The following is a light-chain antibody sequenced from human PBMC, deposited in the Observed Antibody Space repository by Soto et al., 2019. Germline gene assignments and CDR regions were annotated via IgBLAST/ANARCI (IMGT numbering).Light chain of an antibody. CDR1: QSVTSNS. J-gene: IGKJ5*01. CDR2: GAS. CDR3: QQYASPLIT. V-gene: IGKV3-20*01. Sequence: VCTQSPGTLSLSPWERATLSFRASQSVTSNSLAWYHQKFGQPPRLLIYGASSRATGIPDRFSGSGSGTDFTLTISRLEPEDFAVYYCQQYASPLITFAQGTRLAI.